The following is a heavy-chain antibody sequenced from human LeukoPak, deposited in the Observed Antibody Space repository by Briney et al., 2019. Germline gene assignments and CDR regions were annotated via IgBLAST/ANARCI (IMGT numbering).Heavy chain of an antibody. J-gene: IGHJ4*02. Sequence: GGSLRLSCAASGFTFSSYWMSWVRQAPGKGLEWVANIKQDGSEKYYVDSVKGRFTISRDNAKNSLYLQMNSLRAEDTAVYYCARERRRGIVVVPAALDYWGQGTLVTVSS. CDR1: GFTFSSYW. CDR2: IKQDGSEK. CDR3: ARERRRGIVVVPAALDY. V-gene: IGHV3-7*01. D-gene: IGHD2-2*01.